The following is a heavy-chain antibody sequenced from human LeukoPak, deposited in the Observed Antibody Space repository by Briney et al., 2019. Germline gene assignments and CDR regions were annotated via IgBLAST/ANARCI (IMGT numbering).Heavy chain of an antibody. V-gene: IGHV3-74*01. CDR2: INSDGSSA. CDR1: GFTFSSYA. D-gene: IGHD6-25*01. Sequence: GGSLRLSCAASGFTFSSYAMSWVRQAPGKGLVWVSRINSDGSSANNADPVKGRFTISRDNAKNSLYLQMNSLRAEDTAVYYCARERRRVDAFDIWGQGTMVTVSS. CDR3: ARERRRVDAFDI. J-gene: IGHJ3*02.